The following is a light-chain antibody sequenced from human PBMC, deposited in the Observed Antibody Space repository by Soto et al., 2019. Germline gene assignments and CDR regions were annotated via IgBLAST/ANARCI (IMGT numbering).Light chain of an antibody. CDR3: QQYNKWPLT. Sequence: EIVMTQSPATLSVSPGERATLSCRASQSVSSYLAWYQQTPGQAPRILIYGASTRATGIPVRFSGSASGTEFTLTISSLQSEDFTVYYCQQYNKWPLTFGQGTKVDIK. CDR1: QSVSSY. V-gene: IGKV3-15*01. CDR2: GAS. J-gene: IGKJ1*01.